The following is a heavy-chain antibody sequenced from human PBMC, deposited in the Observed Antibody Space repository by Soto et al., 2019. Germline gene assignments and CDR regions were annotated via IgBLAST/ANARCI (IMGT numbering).Heavy chain of an antibody. D-gene: IGHD2-15*01. CDR2: INPANGDT. CDR3: ASGTGYCSGGSCFLYYMDV. Sequence: QVQLVQSGSEVKKPGASVRLSCKASGYTFTSYAVYWVRQAPGQRLEWMGWINPANGDTKYSQKFQDRVIVSRDTSASTAYMDLRSLRSEDTAVYYCASGTGYCSGGSCFLYYMDVWGKGITVTVSS. V-gene: IGHV1-3*01. J-gene: IGHJ6*03. CDR1: GYTFTSYA.